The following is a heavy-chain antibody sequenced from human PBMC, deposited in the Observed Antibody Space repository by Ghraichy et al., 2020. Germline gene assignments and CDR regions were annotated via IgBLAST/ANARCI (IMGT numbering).Heavy chain of an antibody. CDR3: ARDLFLTESGWYGSG. CDR1: GYTFTGYY. V-gene: IGHV1-2*02. J-gene: IGHJ4*02. CDR2: INPNSGGT. Sequence: ASVKVSCKASGYTFTGYYMHWVRQAPGQGLEWMGWINPNSGGTNYAQKFQGRVTMTRDTSISTAYMELSRLRSDDTAVYYCARDLFLTESGWYGSGWGQGTLVTVSS. D-gene: IGHD6-19*01.